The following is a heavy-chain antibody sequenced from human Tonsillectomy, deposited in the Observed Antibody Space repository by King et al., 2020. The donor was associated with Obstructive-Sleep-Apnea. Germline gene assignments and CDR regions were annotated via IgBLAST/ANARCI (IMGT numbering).Heavy chain of an antibody. V-gene: IGHV4-4*07. Sequence: VQLQESGPGLVKSSETLSLTCTVSGGSISSYYWSWIRQPAGKGLEWIGRIYTSGSTNYNPSLKSRVTMSVDTSKNKFSLKLSSVTAADTAVYYCARVGETTYYYYGMDVWGQGTTVTVSS. CDR3: ARVGETTYYYYGMDV. CDR1: GGSISSYY. J-gene: IGHJ6*02. CDR2: IYTSGST. D-gene: IGHD1-26*01.